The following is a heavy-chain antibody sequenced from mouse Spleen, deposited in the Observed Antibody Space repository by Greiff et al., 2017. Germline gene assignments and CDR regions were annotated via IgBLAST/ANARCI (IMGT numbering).Heavy chain of an antibody. CDR2: ISSGGGST. CDR1: GFAFSSYD. CDR3: ARTVVYFDY. V-gene: IGHV5-12-1*01. J-gene: IGHJ2*01. Sequence: DVHLVESGGGLVKPGGSLKLSCAASGFAFSSYDMSWVRQTPEKRLEWVAYISSGGGSTYYPDTVKGRFTISRDNAKNTLYLQMSSLKSEDTAMYYCARTVVYFDYWGQGTTLTVSS.